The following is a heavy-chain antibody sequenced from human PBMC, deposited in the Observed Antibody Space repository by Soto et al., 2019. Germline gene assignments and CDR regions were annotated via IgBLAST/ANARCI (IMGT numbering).Heavy chain of an antibody. V-gene: IGHV4-34*01. Sequence: PSETLSLTCAVYGGSFSGYYWSWIRQPPGKGLEWIGEINHSGSTNYNPSLKSRATISVDTSKNQFSLKLSSVTAADTAVYYCARGHLSGALDYWGQGTLVTVSS. CDR1: GGSFSGYY. CDR3: ARGHLSGALDY. CDR2: INHSGST. J-gene: IGHJ4*02. D-gene: IGHD2-15*01.